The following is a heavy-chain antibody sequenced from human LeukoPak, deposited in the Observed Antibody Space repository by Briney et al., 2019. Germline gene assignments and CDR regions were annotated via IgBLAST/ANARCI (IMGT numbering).Heavy chain of an antibody. Sequence: PGGSLRLSCAASGFTFSSYGVHWVRQAPGKGLEWVAVIWYDGSNKYYADSVKGRFTISRDNSKNTLYLQMNSLRAEDTAVYYCAKDLGGYDSLYFDYWGQGTLVTVSS. CDR1: GFTFSSYG. J-gene: IGHJ4*02. V-gene: IGHV3-33*06. D-gene: IGHD5-12*01. CDR2: IWYDGSNK. CDR3: AKDLGGYDSLYFDY.